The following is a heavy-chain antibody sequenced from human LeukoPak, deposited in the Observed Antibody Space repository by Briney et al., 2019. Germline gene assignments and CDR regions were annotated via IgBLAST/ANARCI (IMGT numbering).Heavy chain of an antibody. D-gene: IGHD6-6*01. CDR3: ARMMGYSSSSHDY. J-gene: IGHJ4*02. CDR1: GYTFTGYY. CDR2: IIPIFGTA. V-gene: IGHV1-69*13. Sequence: SVKVSCKASGYTFTGYYMHWVRQAPGQGLEWMGGIIPIFGTANYAQKFQGRVTITADESTSTAYMELSSLRSEDTAVYYCARMMGYSSSSHDYWGQGTLVTVSS.